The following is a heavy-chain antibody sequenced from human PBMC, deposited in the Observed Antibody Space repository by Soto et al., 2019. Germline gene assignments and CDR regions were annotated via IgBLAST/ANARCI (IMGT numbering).Heavy chain of an antibody. Sequence: GGSLRLSCAASGFTFSSYAMSWVRQAPGKGLEWVSAISGSGGSTYYADSVKGRFTISRDNSKNTLYLQMNSLRAEDTAVYYCAKVPDYGDYVWWFDPWGQGTLVTVSS. CDR1: GFTFSSYA. V-gene: IGHV3-23*01. D-gene: IGHD4-17*01. CDR3: AKVPDYGDYVWWFDP. CDR2: ISGSGGST. J-gene: IGHJ5*02.